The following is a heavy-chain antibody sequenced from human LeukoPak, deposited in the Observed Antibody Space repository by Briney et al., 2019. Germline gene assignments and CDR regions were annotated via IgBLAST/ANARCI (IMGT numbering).Heavy chain of an antibody. CDR3: ARGGVAVAGRFVRDIDRFDY. V-gene: IGHV4-30-2*01. CDR2: IYHSGST. CDR1: GGSISSGGYS. J-gene: IGHJ4*02. D-gene: IGHD6-19*01. Sequence: TSQTLSLTCAVSGGSISSGGYSWSWIRQPPGKGLEWIGYIYHSGSTYYNPSLKSRVTISVDRSKNQFSLKLSSVTAADTAVYYCARGGVAVAGRFVRDIDRFDYWGQGTLVTVSS.